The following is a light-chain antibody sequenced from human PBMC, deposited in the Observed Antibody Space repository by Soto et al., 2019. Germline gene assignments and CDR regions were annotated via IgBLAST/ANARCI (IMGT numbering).Light chain of an antibody. CDR1: QSLQHSNGYNY. CDR3: MQGVQLPPIT. Sequence: DLVMTQSPLSLPVTPGEPASISCRSSQSLQHSNGYNYLDWYLQKPGQSPQLLISLASNRASGVPDMLSGSGSGTDFTLNISRVEAEDVGVYYCMQGVQLPPITFGQGTRLEIK. J-gene: IGKJ5*01. V-gene: IGKV2-28*01. CDR2: LAS.